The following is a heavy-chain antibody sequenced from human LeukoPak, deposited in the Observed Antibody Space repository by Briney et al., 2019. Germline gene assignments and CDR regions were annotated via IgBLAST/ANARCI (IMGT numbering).Heavy chain of an antibody. V-gene: IGHV3-11*05. CDR3: ARGDYGGDYFAY. CDR2: ISSGSTYT. J-gene: IGHJ4*02. Sequence: PGGSLRLSCEVSGFTFSDHYMSWIRQAPGERLEWVSYISSGSTYTNYADSVEGRFTISRDNAKNSLYLQMNSLRAEDTAVYYCARGDYGGDYFAYWGQGTLVTVSS. D-gene: IGHD4-23*01. CDR1: GFTFSDHY.